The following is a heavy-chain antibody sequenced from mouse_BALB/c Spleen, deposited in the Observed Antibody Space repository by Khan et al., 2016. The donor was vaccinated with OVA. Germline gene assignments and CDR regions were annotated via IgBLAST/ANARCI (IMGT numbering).Heavy chain of an antibody. CDR2: INPNNGGT. D-gene: IGHD2-14*01. J-gene: IGHJ3*01. CDR3: ARGGYGGFAY. CDR1: GYTFTDYN. V-gene: IGHV1-18*01. Sequence: VRLQQSGPELVKPGASVKIPCKASGYTFTDYNMDWGKQSQGKSLEWIGNINPNNGGTIYNQKFKGKATLTVDKSSSTAYMELRSLTSEDTAVYYCARGGYGGFAYWGQGTLVTVSA.